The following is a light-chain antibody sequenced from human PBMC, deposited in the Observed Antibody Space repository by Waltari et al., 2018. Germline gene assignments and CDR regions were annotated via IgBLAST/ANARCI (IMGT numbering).Light chain of an antibody. Sequence: QVYQSPSSLSASVGDRVTITCRESQDIRNYLNWYHPKAGKAPKLLNYYTNNLASGVPSSVSGSGSGTEYTLTITGVQSYDLGTYYCQKCNSYPFGGGTRLEI. CDR2: YTN. V-gene: IGKV1-13*02. J-gene: IGKJ4*01. CDR1: QDIRNY. CDR3: QKCNSYP.